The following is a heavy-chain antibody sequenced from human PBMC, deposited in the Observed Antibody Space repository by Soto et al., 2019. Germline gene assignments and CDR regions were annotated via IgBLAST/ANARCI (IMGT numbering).Heavy chain of an antibody. CDR3: ARDPHWYQFDP. V-gene: IGHV1-2*02. J-gene: IGHJ5*02. Sequence: ASVKVSCKASGYTFITYDIHWVRQATGQGLEWMGWINPNSGGTNYAQKFQGRVTMTRDTSISTAYMELSRLRSDDTAVYYCARDPHWYQFDPWGQGTLVTVS. D-gene: IGHD2-2*01. CDR2: INPNSGGT. CDR1: GYTFITYD.